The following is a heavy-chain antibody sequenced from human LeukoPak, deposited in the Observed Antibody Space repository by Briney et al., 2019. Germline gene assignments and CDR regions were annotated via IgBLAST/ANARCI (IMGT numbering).Heavy chain of an antibody. Sequence: ASVKVSCKASGYTFTSYGISWVRQAPGQGLEWMGWISAYNGNTNYAQRLQGRVTMTTDTSTSTAYMELRSLRSDDTAVYYCASPFYYDRGDAFDIWGQGTMVTVSS. CDR1: GYTFTSYG. D-gene: IGHD3-22*01. J-gene: IGHJ3*02. CDR2: ISAYNGNT. V-gene: IGHV1-18*01. CDR3: ASPFYYDRGDAFDI.